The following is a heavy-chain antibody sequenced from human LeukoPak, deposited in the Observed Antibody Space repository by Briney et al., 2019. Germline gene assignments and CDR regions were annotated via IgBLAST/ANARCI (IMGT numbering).Heavy chain of an antibody. CDR2: IYYSGST. Sequence: PSETLSLTCTVSGGSISSSSYYWGWIRQPPGKGLEWIGSIYYSGSTYYNPSLKSRVTISVDTSKNQFSLKLSSVTAADTAVYYCARDVDLDYWGQGTLVTVSS. CDR1: GGSISSSSYY. D-gene: IGHD5-12*01. V-gene: IGHV4-39*02. CDR3: ARDVDLDY. J-gene: IGHJ4*02.